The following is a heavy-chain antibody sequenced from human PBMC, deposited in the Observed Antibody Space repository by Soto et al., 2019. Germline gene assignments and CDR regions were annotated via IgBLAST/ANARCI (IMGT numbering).Heavy chain of an antibody. Sequence: QVQLVESGGGVVQPGRSLRLSCAASGFTFRSYGMHWVRQAPGKGLEWVAVISYDGSNKYYADSVKGRFTISRDNSKNTLYLQMNSLRAEDTAVYYCAKDSPNWNADYWGQGTLVTVSS. D-gene: IGHD1-20*01. CDR2: ISYDGSNK. CDR3: AKDSPNWNADY. V-gene: IGHV3-30*18. CDR1: GFTFRSYG. J-gene: IGHJ4*02.